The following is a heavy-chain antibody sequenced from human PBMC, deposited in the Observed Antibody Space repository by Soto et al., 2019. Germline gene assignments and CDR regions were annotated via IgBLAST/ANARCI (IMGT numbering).Heavy chain of an antibody. CDR3: ARDSGRGPIVGATFFDY. CDR2: IYYSGST. CDR1: GGSISSGGYY. V-gene: IGHV4-31*03. D-gene: IGHD1-26*01. J-gene: IGHJ4*02. Sequence: QVQLQESGPGLVKPSQTLSLTCTVSGGSISSGGYYWSWIRQHPGKGLEWIGYIYYSGSTYYNPXLKSRVTISVXXSXNXXSLKLSSVTAADTAVYYCARDSGRGPIVGATFFDYWGQGTLVTVSS.